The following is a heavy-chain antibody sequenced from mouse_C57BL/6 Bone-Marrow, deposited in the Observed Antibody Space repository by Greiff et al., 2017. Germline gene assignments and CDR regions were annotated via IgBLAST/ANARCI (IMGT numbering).Heavy chain of an antibody. CDR2: IDPENGDT. V-gene: IGHV14-4*01. J-gene: IGHJ2*01. CDR1: GFNIKDDY. Sequence: EVQGVESGAELVRPGASVKLSCTASGFNIKDDYMHWVKQRPEQGLEWIGWIDPENGDTEYASKFQGKATITADTSSNTAYLQLSSLTSEDTAVYYCTTDYGRDYWGQGTTLTVSS. CDR3: TTDYGRDY. D-gene: IGHD1-1*01.